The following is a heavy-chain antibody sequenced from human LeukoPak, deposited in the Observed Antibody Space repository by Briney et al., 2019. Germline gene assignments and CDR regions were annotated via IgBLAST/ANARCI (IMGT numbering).Heavy chain of an antibody. CDR2: ISGSSGTA. CDR3: AKDRGYGGNSALDY. D-gene: IGHD4-23*01. V-gene: IGHV3-23*01. J-gene: IGHJ4*02. Sequence: GASLRLSCATSGFTFSSYGMSGVRQAPGKGLEWVSAISGSSGTAYYADSVKGRFTISRDNSKNTLYLQMNSLRAEDTAVYYCAKDRGYGGNSALDYWGQGTLVIVSS. CDR1: GFTFSSYG.